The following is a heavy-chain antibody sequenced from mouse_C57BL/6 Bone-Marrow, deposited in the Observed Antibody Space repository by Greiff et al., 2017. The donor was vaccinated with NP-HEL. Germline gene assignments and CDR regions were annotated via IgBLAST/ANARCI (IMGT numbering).Heavy chain of an antibody. CDR2: ISSGGDYI. J-gene: IGHJ1*03. V-gene: IGHV5-9-1*02. D-gene: IGHD1-1*01. CDR3: TRDRYYYGSSYYWYFDV. CDR1: GFTFSSYA. Sequence: DVQLVESGEGLVKPGGSLKLSCAASGFTFSSYAMSWVRQTPEKRLEWVAYISSGGDYIYYADTVKGRFTISRDNARNTLYLQMSSLKSEDTAMYYCTRDRYYYGSSYYWYFDVWGTGTTVTVSS.